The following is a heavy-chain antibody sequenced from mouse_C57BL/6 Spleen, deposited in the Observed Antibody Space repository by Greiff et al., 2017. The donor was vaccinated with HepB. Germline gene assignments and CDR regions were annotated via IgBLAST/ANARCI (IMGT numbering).Heavy chain of an antibody. CDR3: ANLRRGNYFDY. CDR1: GYTFTSYW. Sequence: QVQLQQSGAELAKPGASVKLSCKASGYTFTSYWMHWVRQRPGQGLEWIGYINPSSGYTKYNQKFKDKATLTADKSSSTAYMQLSSLTYEDSAVYYCANLRRGNYFDYWGQGTTLTVSS. V-gene: IGHV1-7*01. J-gene: IGHJ2*01. D-gene: IGHD2-12*01. CDR2: INPSSGYT.